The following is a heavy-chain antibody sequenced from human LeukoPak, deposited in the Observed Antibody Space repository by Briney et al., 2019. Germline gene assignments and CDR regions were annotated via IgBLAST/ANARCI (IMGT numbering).Heavy chain of an antibody. J-gene: IGHJ4*02. CDR3: ASYPYDSSGYFFDY. D-gene: IGHD3-22*01. V-gene: IGHV1-8*01. CDR2: MNPNSGNT. CDR1: GYSFSTFD. Sequence: ASVNVSCKASGYSFSTFDINWVRQAPGQGPEWMGWMNPNSGNTGYAQKFQGRVTLTRSTSMTTAYMELSSLRSEDTAVYYCASYPYDSSGYFFDYWGQGTLVTVSS.